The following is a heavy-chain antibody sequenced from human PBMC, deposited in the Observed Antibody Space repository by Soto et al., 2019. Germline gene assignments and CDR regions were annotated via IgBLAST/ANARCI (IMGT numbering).Heavy chain of an antibody. CDR2: IHQSGST. CDR1: GGSISSGGYS. D-gene: IGHD6-19*01. CDR3: ARRGFSSGWYYFDY. V-gene: IGHV4-30-2*03. Sequence: SETLSLTCAVSGGSISSGGYSWSWIRQPPGKGLEWIGYIHQSGSTDYNPSLKSRVTISADTSKNQFSLKLSSVTAADTAVYYCARRGFSSGWYYFDYWGHGTLVTVSS. J-gene: IGHJ4*01.